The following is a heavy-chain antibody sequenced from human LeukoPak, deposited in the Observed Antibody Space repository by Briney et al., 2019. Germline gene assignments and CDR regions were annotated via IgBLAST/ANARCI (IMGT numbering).Heavy chain of an antibody. CDR1: GFTFNTCA. CDR2: INGGGADT. J-gene: IGHJ4*02. D-gene: IGHD2-21*02. CDR3: AKNRLGTAVQGDC. V-gene: IGHV3-23*01. Sequence: GGSLRLSCAASGFTFNTCAMSWVRQAPGKGLEWVSSINGGGADTYYTDSVKGRFTISRDNSKNTVYLQMNSLRAEDTAVYYCAKNRLGTAVQGDCWGQGTLVTVSS.